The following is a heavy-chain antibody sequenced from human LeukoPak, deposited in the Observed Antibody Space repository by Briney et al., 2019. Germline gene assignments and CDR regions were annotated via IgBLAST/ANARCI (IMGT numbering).Heavy chain of an antibody. J-gene: IGHJ4*02. D-gene: IGHD1-26*01. CDR2: IKQDGSTK. V-gene: IGHV3-7*01. Sequence: GGSLRLSCAASGFGFTNSWMAWVRQAPGKWLEWVANIKQDGSTKHYADSLKGRFTISRDNPENSLYLQMNNLRADDTAVYYCTRDTDGSLDYWGQGILVTVAS. CDR3: TRDTDGSLDY. CDR1: GFGFTNSW.